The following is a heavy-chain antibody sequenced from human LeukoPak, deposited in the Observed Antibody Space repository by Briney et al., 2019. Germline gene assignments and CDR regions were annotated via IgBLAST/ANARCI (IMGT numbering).Heavy chain of an antibody. CDR2: ISAYNGNT. V-gene: IGHV1-18*04. J-gene: IGHJ5*02. CDR3: ARGVLWFGDGGNWFDP. Sequence: ASVKVSCKASGYTFTSYGISWVRQAPGQGLEWMGWISAYNGNTNYAQKLQGRGTMTTDTSTSTAYMELRSLRSDDRAVYYCARGVLWFGDGGNWFDPWGQGTLVTVSS. D-gene: IGHD3-10*01. CDR1: GYTFTSYG.